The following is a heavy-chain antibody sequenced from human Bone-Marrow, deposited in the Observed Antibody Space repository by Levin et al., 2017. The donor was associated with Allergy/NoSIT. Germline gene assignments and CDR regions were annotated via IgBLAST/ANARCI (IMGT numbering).Heavy chain of an antibody. V-gene: IGHV1-2*02. CDR1: GYTFIGYY. CDR3: ATWSLAASDLESPIDY. J-gene: IGHJ4*02. CDR2: INPNSGDT. D-gene: IGHD6-6*01. Sequence: GESLKISCKASGYTFIGYYMNWVRQAPGQGLEWMGWINPNSGDTNYAQKFQGRVTMTRDTSISSAYMELSGLRSDDTAVYYCATWSLAASDLESPIDYWGQGTLVTVSS.